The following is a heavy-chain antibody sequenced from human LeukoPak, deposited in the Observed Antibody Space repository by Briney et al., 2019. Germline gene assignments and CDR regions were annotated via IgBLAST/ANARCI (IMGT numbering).Heavy chain of an antibody. CDR2: LSHNGVDK. J-gene: IGHJ4*02. CDR1: EFTFSNYP. D-gene: IGHD3-10*01. Sequence: GGSLRLSCAASEFTFSNYPMHWVRQAPGKGLEWVTLLSHNGVDKYYADSVKGRFTVSRDNSKNTLFLQMNSLRAEDTAVYFCARGDYYDSRTYRFYFEYWGQGTLVTVSS. CDR3: ARGDYYDSRTYRFYFEY. V-gene: IGHV3-30*04.